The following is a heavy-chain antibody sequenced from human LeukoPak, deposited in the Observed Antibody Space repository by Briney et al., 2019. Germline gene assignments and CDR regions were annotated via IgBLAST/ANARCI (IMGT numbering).Heavy chain of an antibody. CDR1: TDSISSYY. CDR3: ARGDLTYHFDY. CDR2: IHYSGST. D-gene: IGHD3-10*01. J-gene: IGHJ4*02. V-gene: IGHV4-59*08. Sequence: PSETLCLTCTVSTDSISSYYWSWIRQPPGKGLEWIGYIHYSGSTNFNPSLKSRVTISVDASKNQFSLRLSSVTAADTAVYYCARGDLTYHFDYWGQGILVTVSS.